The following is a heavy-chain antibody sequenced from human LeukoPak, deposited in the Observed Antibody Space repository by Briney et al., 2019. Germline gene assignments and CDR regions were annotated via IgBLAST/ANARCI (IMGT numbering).Heavy chain of an antibody. CDR1: GFIFSTYW. CDR3: ARDGMATINS. J-gene: IGHJ4*02. CDR2: IKQDGSEK. D-gene: IGHD5-12*01. Sequence: PGRSLRLSCAASGFIFSTYWMSWVRQAPGKGLEWVANIKQDGSEKYYVDSVKGRFTISRDDAKNSLYLQMNSLRAEDTAVYYCARDGMATINSWGQGTVVTVSS. V-gene: IGHV3-7*03.